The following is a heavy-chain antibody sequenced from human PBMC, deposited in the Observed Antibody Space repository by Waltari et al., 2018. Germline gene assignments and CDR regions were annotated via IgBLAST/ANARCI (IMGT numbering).Heavy chain of an antibody. CDR1: GDSVSSNSAA. D-gene: IGHD3-10*01. J-gene: IGHJ3*02. V-gene: IGHV6-1*01. Sequence: QVQLQQSGPGLVKPSQTLSLTCAISGDSVSSNSAAWNWIRQSPSRGLEWLGRTYYRSKWYNDYAVSVKSRITINPDTSKNQFSLKLSSVTAADTAVYYCARHLPQRMVRVDAFDIWGQGTMVTVSS. CDR2: TYYRSKWYN. CDR3: ARHLPQRMVRVDAFDI.